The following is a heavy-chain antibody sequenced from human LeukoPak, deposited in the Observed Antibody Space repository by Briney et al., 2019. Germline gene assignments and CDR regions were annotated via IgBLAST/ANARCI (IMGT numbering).Heavy chain of an antibody. Sequence: PSETLSLTCAVYGGSFSGYYWSWIRQPPGKGLEWIGEINHSGSTNYNPSLKSRVTISVDTSKNQFSLKLSSVTAADTAVYYCARVSDGADHILYYYYYYMDVWGKGTTVTVSS. D-gene: IGHD1-14*01. CDR1: GGSFSGYY. V-gene: IGHV4-34*01. CDR3: ARVSDGADHILYYYYYYMDV. J-gene: IGHJ6*03. CDR2: INHSGST.